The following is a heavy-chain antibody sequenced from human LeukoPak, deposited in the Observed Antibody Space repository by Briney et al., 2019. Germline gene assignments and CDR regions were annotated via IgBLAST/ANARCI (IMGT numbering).Heavy chain of an antibody. CDR1: GYTFTSYD. J-gene: IGHJ3*02. D-gene: IGHD6-19*01. CDR2: MNPNSGNT. Sequence: EASVKVSCKASGYTFTSYDINWVRQATGQGLEWMGWMNPNSGNTGYAQKFQGRVTMTRNTSISTAYMELSSLRSEDTAVYYCARFGIAVAGSADDAFDIWGQGTMVTVSS. CDR3: ARFGIAVAGSADDAFDI. V-gene: IGHV1-8*01.